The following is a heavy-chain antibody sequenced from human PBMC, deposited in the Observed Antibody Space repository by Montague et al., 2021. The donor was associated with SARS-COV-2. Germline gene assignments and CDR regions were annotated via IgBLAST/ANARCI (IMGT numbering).Heavy chain of an antibody. D-gene: IGHD2/OR15-2a*01. J-gene: IGHJ4*02. CDR1: GDSISTSY. Sequence: SETLSLTCTVSGDSISTSYWAWIRQPPGKGLEWIGYIYYSGRTSYNSSLKSRVTISVDTSKNQVSLNLSSVTAADTAVYYCARADRRSTDTTHHYCNKGLALWGQGTTVTVSS. V-gene: IGHV4-59*01. CDR3: ARADRRSTDTTHHYCNKGLAL. CDR2: IYYSGRT.